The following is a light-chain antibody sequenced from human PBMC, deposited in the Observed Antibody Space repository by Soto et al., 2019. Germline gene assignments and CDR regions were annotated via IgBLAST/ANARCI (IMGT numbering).Light chain of an antibody. Sequence: VRTQSQYSLSVSLGERAAFNCKSSPSILYSSNNKNYLAWYQQKPGQPPKLLIYWASTRESGVPDRFSGSGSGADFTLTISSLQAEDVAIYYCQQYYTPPMTFGQGTRLEI. J-gene: IGKJ5*01. CDR1: PSILYSSNNKNY. CDR2: WAS. V-gene: IGKV4-1*01. CDR3: QQYYTPPMT.